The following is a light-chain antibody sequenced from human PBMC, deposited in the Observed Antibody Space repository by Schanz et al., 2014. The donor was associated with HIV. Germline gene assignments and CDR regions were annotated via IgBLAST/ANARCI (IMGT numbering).Light chain of an antibody. CDR3: QHYGSSPLT. CDR2: GAS. CDR1: QSVSSTF. J-gene: IGKJ4*01. Sequence: EIVLTQSPGSLSLSPGERATLSCRATQSVSSTFLAWYQQKPGQAPRLLIYGASIRATGIPHRFSGSGSGTDFTLTISRLEPEDFAVYYCQHYGSSPLTFGGGTKVEIK. V-gene: IGKV3-20*01.